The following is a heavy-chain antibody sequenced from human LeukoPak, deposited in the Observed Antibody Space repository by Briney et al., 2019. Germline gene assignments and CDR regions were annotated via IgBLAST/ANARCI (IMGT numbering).Heavy chain of an antibody. D-gene: IGHD3-9*01. CDR1: GFTFSNYA. Sequence: GGSLRLSCAASGFTFSNYAMSWVRQAPGKGLEWVSAITGGGSGIYYADSMKSRFTISRDNSKNTLYLQINSLRAEDTAVYYCAKWGDYDVLTGYYASDYWGQGTLVTVSS. J-gene: IGHJ4*02. CDR3: AKWGDYDVLTGYYASDY. V-gene: IGHV3-23*01. CDR2: ITGGGSGI.